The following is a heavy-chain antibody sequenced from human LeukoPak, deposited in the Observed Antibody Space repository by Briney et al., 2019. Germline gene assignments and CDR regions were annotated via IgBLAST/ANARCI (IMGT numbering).Heavy chain of an antibody. CDR3: ARGELGDYDSSGYSFDY. CDR2: IYYSGST. D-gene: IGHD3-22*01. V-gene: IGHV4-39*07. Sequence: SETLSLTCTVSGGSISSSSYYWGWIRQPPGKGLEWIGSIYYSGSTYYNPSLKSRVTISVDTSKNQFSLKLSSVTAADTAVYYCARGELGDYDSSGYSFDYWGQGTLVTVSS. CDR1: GGSISSSSYY. J-gene: IGHJ4*02.